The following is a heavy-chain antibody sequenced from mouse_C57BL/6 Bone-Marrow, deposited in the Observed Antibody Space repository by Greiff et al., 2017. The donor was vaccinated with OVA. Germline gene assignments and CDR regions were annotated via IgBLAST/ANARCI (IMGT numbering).Heavy chain of an antibody. D-gene: IGHD2-5*01. Sequence: EVQLQQPGAELVRPGASVKLSCTASGFNITDDYMHWVKQRPEQGLAWIGWIDPENGDTDYASKFQGKATLTAATSSNTAYLQLSSLTSEDTAVDYCTTPPYNSNCVDAMDYWGQGTSVTVSS. CDR3: TTPPYNSNCVDAMDY. CDR2: IDPENGDT. J-gene: IGHJ4*01. CDR1: GFNITDDY. V-gene: IGHV14-4*01.